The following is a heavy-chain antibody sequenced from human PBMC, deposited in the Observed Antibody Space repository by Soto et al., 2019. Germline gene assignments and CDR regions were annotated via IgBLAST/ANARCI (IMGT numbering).Heavy chain of an antibody. J-gene: IGHJ4*02. CDR2: IWYDGSNK. CDR3: ARDLDYYDSTERGLGY. D-gene: IGHD3-22*01. Sequence: VAVIWYDGSNKYYADSVKGRFTISRDNSKNTLYLQMNSLRAEDTAVYYCARDLDYYDSTERGLGYWGQGTLVTVSS. V-gene: IGHV3-33*01.